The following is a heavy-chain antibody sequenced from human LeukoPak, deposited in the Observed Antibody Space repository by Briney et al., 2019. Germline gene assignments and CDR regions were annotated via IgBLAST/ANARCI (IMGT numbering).Heavy chain of an antibody. Sequence: SVKVSCXASGGTFSSYAISWVRQAPGQGLEWMGRIIPIFGTANYAQKFQGRVTITTDESTSTAYMELSSLRSEDTAVYYCARSRVVISAFDIWGQGTMVTVSS. CDR1: GGTFSSYA. CDR2: IIPIFGTA. J-gene: IGHJ3*02. D-gene: IGHD3-3*01. V-gene: IGHV1-69*05. CDR3: ARSRVVISAFDI.